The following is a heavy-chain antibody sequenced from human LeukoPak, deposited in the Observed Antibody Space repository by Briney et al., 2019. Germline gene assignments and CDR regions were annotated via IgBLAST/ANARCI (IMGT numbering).Heavy chain of an antibody. CDR2: ISSSSSYI. V-gene: IGHV3-21*01. CDR1: GFTFSSYS. J-gene: IGHJ4*02. D-gene: IGHD2-8*01. CDR3: AKEYTNAMDYFDY. Sequence: GGSLRLSCAASGFTFSSYSMNWVRQAPGKGLEWVSSISSSSSYIYYADSVKGRFTISRDNSKNTLYLQMNSLRAEDTAVYYCAKEYTNAMDYFDYWGQGALVTVSS.